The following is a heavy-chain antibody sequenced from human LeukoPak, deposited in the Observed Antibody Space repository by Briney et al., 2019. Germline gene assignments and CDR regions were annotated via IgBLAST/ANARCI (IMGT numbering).Heavy chain of an antibody. D-gene: IGHD4-17*01. CDR2: INHSGST. V-gene: IGHV4-34*01. CDR3: ARGSSVTRWFDP. Sequence: SETLSLTCTVSGGSISSYYWSWIRQPPGKGLEWIGEINHSGSTNYNPSLKSRVTISVDKAKNQFSLQMSSLTAADTAVYYCARGSSVTRWFDPWGQGTLVTVSS. J-gene: IGHJ5*02. CDR1: GGSISSYY.